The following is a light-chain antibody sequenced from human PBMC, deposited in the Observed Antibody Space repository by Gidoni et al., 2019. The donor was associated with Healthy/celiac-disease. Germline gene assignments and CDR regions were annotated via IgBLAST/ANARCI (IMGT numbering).Light chain of an antibody. CDR3: QQSYSTLEFT. CDR1: QSISSY. V-gene: IGKV1-39*01. CDR2: AAS. Sequence: DIQMTQSPSSLSASVGDRVTITCRVSQSISSYLNWYQQKPGKAPKLLIYAASSLQSGVPSRFSGSGSGTDFTLTISSLQPEDFATYYCQQSYSTLEFTFGPGTKVDIK. J-gene: IGKJ3*01.